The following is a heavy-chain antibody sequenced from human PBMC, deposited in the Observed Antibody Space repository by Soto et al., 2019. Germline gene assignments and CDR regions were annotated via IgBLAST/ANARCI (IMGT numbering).Heavy chain of an antibody. V-gene: IGHV4-38-2*02. CDR2: IYHSGST. CDR3: ARGGSIVVVPAAEWGNYFDY. J-gene: IGHJ4*02. Sequence: SETLSLTCTVSGYSISSGYYWGWIRQPPGKGLEWIGSIYHSGSTYYNPSLKSRVTISVDTSKNQFSLKLSSVTAADTAVYYCARGGSIVVVPAAEWGNYFDYWGQGTLVTVSS. CDR1: GYSISSGYY. D-gene: IGHD2-2*01.